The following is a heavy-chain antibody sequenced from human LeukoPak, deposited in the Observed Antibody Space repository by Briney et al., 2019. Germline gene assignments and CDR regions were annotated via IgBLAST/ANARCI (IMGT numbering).Heavy chain of an antibody. CDR2: ISGSGGST. CDR3: ACITMVRGVIVDGFDY. V-gene: IGHV3-23*01. CDR1: GFTFSNYA. Sequence: PGGSLRLSCAASGFTFSNYAMSWVRQTPGKGLEWVSAISGSGGSTYYADSVKGRFTISRDDSKNTLYLQMSSLRAEDTAVYYCACITMVRGVIVDGFDYWGQGTLVTVSS. D-gene: IGHD3-10*01. J-gene: IGHJ4*02.